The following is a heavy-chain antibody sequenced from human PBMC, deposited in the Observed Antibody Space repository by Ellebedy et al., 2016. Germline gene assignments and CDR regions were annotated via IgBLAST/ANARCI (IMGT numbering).Heavy chain of an antibody. CDR3: AKDGVPSSIAALNWFDP. Sequence: GESLKISXAGSGFTFSSYAMSWVRQAPGKGLEWVSAISGSGGSTYYADSVKGRFTISRDNSKNTLYLQMNGLRAEDTAVYYCAKDGVPSSIAALNWFDPWGQGTLVTVSS. J-gene: IGHJ5*02. V-gene: IGHV3-23*01. CDR2: ISGSGGST. D-gene: IGHD6-6*01. CDR1: GFTFSSYA.